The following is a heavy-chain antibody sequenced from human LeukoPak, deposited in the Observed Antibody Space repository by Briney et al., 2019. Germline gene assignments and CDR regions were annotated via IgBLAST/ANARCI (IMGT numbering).Heavy chain of an antibody. D-gene: IGHD3-9*01. J-gene: IGHJ4*02. V-gene: IGHV1-18*01. CDR2: ISAYNGNT. CDR1: GYTFTSYG. CDR3: ARDPETGYSPSPLDY. Sequence: ASVKVSCKASGYTFTSYGISWVRQAPGQGLEWMGWISAYNGNTNYAQKLQGRVTMTTDTSTSTAYMELRSLRSDDTAVYCCARDPETGYSPSPLDYWGQGTLVTVSS.